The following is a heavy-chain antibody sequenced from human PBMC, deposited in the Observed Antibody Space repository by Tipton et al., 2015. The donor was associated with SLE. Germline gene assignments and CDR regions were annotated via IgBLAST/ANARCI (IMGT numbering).Heavy chain of an antibody. D-gene: IGHD4-17*01. Sequence: TLSLTCIVSRYSISSSYYWSWIRQPPGQGLEWIGHVFYNGETNYNPSLKGRVTISLDTSMKQFSLNLMSVTSADTAVYYCASLRFYGDYDLGRWGQGALVTVSS. V-gene: IGHV4-38-2*02. J-gene: IGHJ4*02. CDR1: RYSISSSYY. CDR3: ASLRFYGDYDLGR. CDR2: VFYNGET.